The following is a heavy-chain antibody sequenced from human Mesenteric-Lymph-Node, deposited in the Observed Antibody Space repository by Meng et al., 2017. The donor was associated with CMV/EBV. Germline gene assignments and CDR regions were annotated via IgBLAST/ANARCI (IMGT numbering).Heavy chain of an antibody. CDR3: ARVHSGYAYYFDY. D-gene: IGHD3-22*01. V-gene: IGHV3-23*03. J-gene: IGHJ4*02. Sequence: GESLKISCAASGFTFNTYSMSWVRQAPGKGLEWVSVTYSGAGSTYYADSVKGRFTISRDNSKNTLYLQMNSLRAEDTAVYYCARVHSGYAYYFDYWGQGTLVTVSS. CDR2: TYSGAGST. CDR1: GFTFNTYS.